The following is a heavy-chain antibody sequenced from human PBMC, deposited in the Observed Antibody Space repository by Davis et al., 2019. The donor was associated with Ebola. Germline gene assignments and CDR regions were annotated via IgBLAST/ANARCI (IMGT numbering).Heavy chain of an antibody. CDR3: AMVRGVQDLNWFDP. CDR1: GGSISSHY. Sequence: SETLSLTCTVSGGSISSHYWSWIRQPPGKGLEWIGYIYYSGSTNYNPSLKSRVTISVDTSKNQFSLKLSSVTAADTAVYFCAMVRGVQDLNWFDPWGQGTLVTVSS. J-gene: IGHJ5*02. CDR2: IYYSGST. V-gene: IGHV4-59*08. D-gene: IGHD3-10*01.